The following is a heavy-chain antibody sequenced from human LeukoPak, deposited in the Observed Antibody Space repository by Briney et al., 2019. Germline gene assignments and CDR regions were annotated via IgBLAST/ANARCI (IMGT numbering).Heavy chain of an antibody. V-gene: IGHV3-7*01. CDR1: GFTFSTYW. J-gene: IGHJ4*02. Sequence: GGSLRLSCAASGFTFSTYWMSWVRQAPGKGLEWVANIKQDGSEKYYVDSVKGRFTISRDNAKNSLYLQMNSLRAEDTAVYYCARNPPRHYDFWGGYAFFDYWGQGTLVTVSS. CDR3: ARNPPRHYDFWGGYAFFDY. CDR2: IKQDGSEK. D-gene: IGHD3-3*01.